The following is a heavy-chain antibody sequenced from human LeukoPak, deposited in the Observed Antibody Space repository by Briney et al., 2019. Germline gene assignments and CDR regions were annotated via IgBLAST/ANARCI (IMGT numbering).Heavy chain of an antibody. CDR1: GDSISSSNHY. Sequence: SETLSLTCTVSGDSISSSNHYWGWIRQPPGKGLEWIGSTPYSGDTVYNPSLKSRIIISVDTSKNQFSLKLTSVTAADTAVYYCVRSLATSGMYWGQGTLVTVSS. V-gene: IGHV4-39*01. D-gene: IGHD6-13*01. CDR3: VRSLATSGMY. CDR2: TPYSGDT. J-gene: IGHJ4*02.